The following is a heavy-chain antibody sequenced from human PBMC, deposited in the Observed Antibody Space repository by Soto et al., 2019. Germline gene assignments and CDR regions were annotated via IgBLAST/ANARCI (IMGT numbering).Heavy chain of an antibody. CDR3: AREGDYVWGSYRFGAEWLYYYYDMDV. J-gene: IGHJ6*02. CDR1: GYTFTSYG. CDR2: ISAYNGNT. Sequence: GASVKVSCKASGYTFTSYGISWVRQAPGQGLEWMGWISAYNGNTNYAQKLQGRVTMTTDTSTSTAYMELRSLRSDDTAVYYCAREGDYVWGSYRFGAEWLYYYYDMDVWGQGTTVTVSS. D-gene: IGHD3-16*02. V-gene: IGHV1-18*01.